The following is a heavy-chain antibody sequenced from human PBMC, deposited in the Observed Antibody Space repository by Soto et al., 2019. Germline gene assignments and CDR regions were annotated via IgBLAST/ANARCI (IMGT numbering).Heavy chain of an antibody. CDR2: INHSGST. J-gene: IGHJ2*01. Sequence: QVQLQQWGAGLLKPSETLSLTCAVYGGSFRGFYWSWIRQPPGKGLEWMGEINHSGSTNYNPSLKSRVTISADTSKNQFSLQLSSVTAADTAVYYCVSKLGSCTGGSCTWYFDLWGRGTLVTVSS. CDR1: GGSFRGFY. V-gene: IGHV4-34*01. CDR3: VSKLGSCTGGSCTWYFDL. D-gene: IGHD2-15*01.